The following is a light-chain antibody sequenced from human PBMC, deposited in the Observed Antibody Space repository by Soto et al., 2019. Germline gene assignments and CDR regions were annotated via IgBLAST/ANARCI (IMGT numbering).Light chain of an antibody. CDR1: QCISSW. CDR2: KSS. CDR3: QQFNTSPWA. J-gene: IGKJ1*01. V-gene: IGKV1-5*03. Sequence: DIQMNQSPSSVSASVGDRVTITCRASQCISSWLAWYQQKPGRAPKLLIYKSSILESGVPSRFSGSGSGTEFTLTISSLQPDDFATYYCQQFNTSPWAFGQGTKVDIK.